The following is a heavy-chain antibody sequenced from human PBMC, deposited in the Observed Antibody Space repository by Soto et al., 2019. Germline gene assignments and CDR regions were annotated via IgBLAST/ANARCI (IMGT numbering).Heavy chain of an antibody. V-gene: IGHV3-30*18. CDR1: GFTFSSYG. D-gene: IGHD6-19*01. J-gene: IGHJ4*02. CDR2: ISYDGSNK. Sequence: QVQLVESGGGVVQPGRSLRLSCAASGFTFSSYGMHWVRQAPGKGLEWVAVISYDGSNKDYADSVKGRFTISRDNSKNTLYLQMNSLRAEDTAVYYCAKDRAVAGTRGYYFDYWGQGTLVTVSS. CDR3: AKDRAVAGTRGYYFDY.